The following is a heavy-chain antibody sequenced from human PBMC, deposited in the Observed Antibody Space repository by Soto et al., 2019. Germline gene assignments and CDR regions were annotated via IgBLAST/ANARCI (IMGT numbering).Heavy chain of an antibody. Sequence: EVQLFESGGGLVEPGESLRLSCAASGFIFKDFAMSWVRQAPGKGLVWVSTITTSDDITYSADSVRGRFTISRDNSANTLFLQVSSLRGDDTATYYCTKGDSSGYFDPSSGYSTPNHWGQGTLVTVSS. CDR2: ITTSDDIT. CDR1: GFIFKDFA. V-gene: IGHV3-23*01. J-gene: IGHJ5*02. D-gene: IGHD3-3*01. CDR3: TKGDSSGYFDPSSGYSTPNH.